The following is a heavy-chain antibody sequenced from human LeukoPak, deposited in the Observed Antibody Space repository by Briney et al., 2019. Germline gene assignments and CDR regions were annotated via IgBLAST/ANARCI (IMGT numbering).Heavy chain of an antibody. V-gene: IGHV3-9*01. J-gene: IGHJ4*02. CDR2: ITWNSGSR. CDR3: AKSQGYYYDSSDSSFDY. D-gene: IGHD3-22*01. Sequence: GGSLRLSCAASGFTFDDYAVHWVRQAPGKGLEWVSGITWNSGSRGYADSVKGRFTISRDNAKNSLYLQMNSLRAEDTALYYCAKSQGYYYDSSDSSFDYWGQGTLVTVSS. CDR1: GFTFDDYA.